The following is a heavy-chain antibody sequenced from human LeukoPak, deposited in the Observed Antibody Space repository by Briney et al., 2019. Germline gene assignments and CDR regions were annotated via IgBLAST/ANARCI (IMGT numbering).Heavy chain of an antibody. D-gene: IGHD5/OR15-5a*01. CDR3: ARHLRVGARQEFDY. CDR1: GGSISSSNYY. Sequence: SETLSLTCTVSGGSISSSNYYWGWIRQPPGKGLEWIGSILYSGTTYYNPSLESRITISVDTSKNQVSLKLNSVTGADAAVSYCARHLRVGARQEFDYWGQGTLVTVSS. V-gene: IGHV4-39*01. J-gene: IGHJ4*02. CDR2: ILYSGTT.